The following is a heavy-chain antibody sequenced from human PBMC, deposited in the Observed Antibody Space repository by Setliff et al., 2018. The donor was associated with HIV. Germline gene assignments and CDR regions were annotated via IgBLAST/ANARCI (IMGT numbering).Heavy chain of an antibody. CDR1: GVSMTINY. CDR3: ASEKVAWTVSDSCFEL. J-gene: IGHJ4*02. D-gene: IGHD1-7*01. Sequence: PSETLSLTCSVSGVSMTINYWTWIRQSPGKGLEWIGYVHYSGNTRYNPSLKSQVTISVDTSKNKFSLNLSSVTAADTAVYYCASEKVAWTVSDSCFELWGQGVTVTVSS. V-gene: IGHV4-59*01. CDR2: VHYSGNT.